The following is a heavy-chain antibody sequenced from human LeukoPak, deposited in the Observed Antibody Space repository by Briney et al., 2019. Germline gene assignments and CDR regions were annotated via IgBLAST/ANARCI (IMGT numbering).Heavy chain of an antibody. CDR3: AREYCSSTSCYIQAFDI. D-gene: IGHD2-2*02. V-gene: IGHV1-2*02. CDR2: INPNSGGT. CDR1: GYTFTGYY. J-gene: IGHJ3*02. Sequence: ASVKVSCKASGYTFTGYYMHLVRQAPGQGLEWMGWINPNSGGTNYAQKFQGRVTMTRDTSISTAYMELSRLRSDDTAVYYCAREYCSSTSCYIQAFDIWGQGTMVTVSS.